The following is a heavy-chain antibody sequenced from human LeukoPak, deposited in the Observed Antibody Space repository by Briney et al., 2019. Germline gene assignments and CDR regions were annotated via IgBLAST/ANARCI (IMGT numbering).Heavy chain of an antibody. CDR2: IYYTGST. CDR1: GGSINNANYY. CDR3: ARDSLAHSGYATLGY. V-gene: IGHV4-39*06. D-gene: IGHD3-22*01. Sequence: PSETLSLTCTVSGGSINNANYYWGWIRQPPGKGLEWIGSIYYTGSTFYNPSLKSRVTISVDTSKNQFTLNLNSVTAADTAVYYCARDSLAHSGYATLGYWGQGTLVTVSS. J-gene: IGHJ4*02.